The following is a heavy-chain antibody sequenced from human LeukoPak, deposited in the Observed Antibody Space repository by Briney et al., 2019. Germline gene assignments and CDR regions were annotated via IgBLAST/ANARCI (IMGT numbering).Heavy chain of an antibody. V-gene: IGHV3-30*02. Sequence: GGSLRLSCAASGFTFSSYGMPWVRQAPGKGLEWVAFIRYDGSNKYYADSVKGRFTISRDNSKNTLYLQMNSLRAEDTAVYYCAKLGSSSSDFDYWGQGTLVTVSS. J-gene: IGHJ4*02. CDR1: GFTFSSYG. CDR3: AKLGSSSSDFDY. CDR2: IRYDGSNK. D-gene: IGHD6-6*01.